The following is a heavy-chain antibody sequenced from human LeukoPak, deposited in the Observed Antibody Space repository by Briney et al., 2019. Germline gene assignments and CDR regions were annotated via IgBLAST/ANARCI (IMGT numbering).Heavy chain of an antibody. CDR1: GGSISSYY. Sequence: SETLSLTCTVSGGSISSYYWSWIRQPAGEGLEWIGRIFSTGSTTYNPSLKSRVTISVDTSKNQFSLKLSSVTAADTAVYYCAREYISLYGSGSYWFDPWGQGTLVTVSS. CDR2: IFSTGST. D-gene: IGHD3-10*01. J-gene: IGHJ5*02. V-gene: IGHV4-4*07. CDR3: AREYISLYGSGSYWFDP.